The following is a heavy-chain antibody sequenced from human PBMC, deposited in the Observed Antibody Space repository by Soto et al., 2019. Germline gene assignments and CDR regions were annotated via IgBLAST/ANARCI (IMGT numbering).Heavy chain of an antibody. CDR3: AKVGGYEIRAPYYYYGMDV. D-gene: IGHD5-12*01. V-gene: IGHV3-23*01. CDR2: ISGSGGST. CDR1: GFTFSSYA. Sequence: GGSLRLSCAASGFTFSSYAMSWVRQAPGKGLEWVSAISGSGGSTYYADSVKGRFTISRDNSKNTLYLQMNSLRAEDTAVYYCAKVGGYEIRAPYYYYGMDVWGQGTTVTVSS. J-gene: IGHJ6*02.